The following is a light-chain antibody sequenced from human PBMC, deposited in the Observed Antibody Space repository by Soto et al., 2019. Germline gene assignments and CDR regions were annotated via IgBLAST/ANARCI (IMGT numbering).Light chain of an antibody. CDR3: TSYVGNDIWV. J-gene: IGLJ3*02. Sequence: QSALTQPPSASGSPGQSVTISCTGTSSDVGAYKYVYWYQQYPGKAPKLMIYEVTKRPSGVPDRFSGSKSGNTASLTVSGLEAEDDADYYCTSYVGNDIWVFGGGTKVTVL. CDR2: EVT. V-gene: IGLV2-8*01. CDR1: SSDVGAYKY.